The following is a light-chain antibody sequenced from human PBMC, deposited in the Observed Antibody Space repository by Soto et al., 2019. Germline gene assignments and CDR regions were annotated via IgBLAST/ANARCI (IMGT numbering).Light chain of an antibody. Sequence: ETVLTQSPGTLYLSPGERATLSCRASQRVASSYLAWYQRKPCQAPRLLIYAASSRATGIPDRFSGSGSGTDFTLTISRLEPEDFAVYYCQPYNYSPRTFGQGTKVEIK. V-gene: IGKV3-20*01. J-gene: IGKJ1*01. CDR2: AAS. CDR3: QPYNYSPRT. CDR1: QRVASSY.